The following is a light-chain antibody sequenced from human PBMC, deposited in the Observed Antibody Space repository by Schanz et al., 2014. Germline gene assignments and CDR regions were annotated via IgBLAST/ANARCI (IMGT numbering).Light chain of an antibody. CDR3: KEGDDTMTDRV. J-gene: IGLJ3*02. V-gene: IGLV1-44*01. Sequence: QSVLTQPPSASGTPGQRVSFSCSGSSSNIGTNSVVWYQQLPGTAPKLLIYSNNQRPSGVPDRFSGSKSGTSASLAISGLQSEDEADEEGKEGDDTMTDRVFGGGTKLTVL. CDR2: SNN. CDR1: SSNIGTNS.